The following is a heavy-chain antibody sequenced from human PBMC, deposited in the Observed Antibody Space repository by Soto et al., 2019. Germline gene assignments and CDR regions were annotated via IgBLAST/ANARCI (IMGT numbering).Heavy chain of an antibody. D-gene: IGHD4-17*01. J-gene: IGHJ5*02. V-gene: IGHV4-4*07. CDR3: ARSPAYGDYANLDT. CDR2: IHSTRSP. Sequence: SETLSLTCTVSGDSVSKYYWNWIRQPAGKGLEWIGRIHSTRSPNYNPSLKSRVTMSVDTSKNQFSLKLNLTSVTAADTAVYYCARSPAYGDYANLDTWGQGTLVTVSS. CDR1: GDSVSKYY.